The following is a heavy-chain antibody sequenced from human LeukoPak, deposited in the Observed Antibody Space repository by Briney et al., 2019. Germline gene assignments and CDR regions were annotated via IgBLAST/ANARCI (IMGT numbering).Heavy chain of an antibody. Sequence: SETLSLTCTVSGGSISSHYWNWIRQPPGKGLEWLGYIYNSVSTNYNPSLKSRVTISVDTSKNQFSLKLSSVTAADTAVYYCARGGYDPNFPDDAFDIWGQGTMVTVSS. V-gene: IGHV4-59*11. CDR1: GGSISSHY. CDR2: IYNSVST. D-gene: IGHD5-12*01. J-gene: IGHJ3*02. CDR3: ARGGYDPNFPDDAFDI.